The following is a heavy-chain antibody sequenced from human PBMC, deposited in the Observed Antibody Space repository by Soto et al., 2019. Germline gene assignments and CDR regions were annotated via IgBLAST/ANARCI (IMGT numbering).Heavy chain of an antibody. D-gene: IGHD3-9*01. CDR1: GLTFSSYA. Sequence: PGGSLRLSCAASGLTFSSYAMSWVRQAPGKGLEWVSAISGSGGSTYYADSVKGRFTISRDNSKNTLYLQMNSLRAEDTAVYYCAKDLDILTGYYVGSFDYWGQGTLVTVSS. V-gene: IGHV3-23*01. J-gene: IGHJ4*02. CDR2: ISGSGGST. CDR3: AKDLDILTGYYVGSFDY.